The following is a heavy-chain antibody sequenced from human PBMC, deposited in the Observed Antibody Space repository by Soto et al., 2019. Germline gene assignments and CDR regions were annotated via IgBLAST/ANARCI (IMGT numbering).Heavy chain of an antibody. CDR2: INHSGST. D-gene: IGHD3-3*01. Sequence: SETLSLTCAVYGGSFSGYYWSWIRQPPGKGLEWIGEINHSGSTNYNPSLKSRVTISVDTSKNQFSLKLSSVTAADTAVYYCARGPPYYDFWSGYYKGYYYGMDVWGQGTTVTVSS. CDR3: ARGPPYYDFWSGYYKGYYYGMDV. J-gene: IGHJ6*02. V-gene: IGHV4-34*01. CDR1: GGSFSGYY.